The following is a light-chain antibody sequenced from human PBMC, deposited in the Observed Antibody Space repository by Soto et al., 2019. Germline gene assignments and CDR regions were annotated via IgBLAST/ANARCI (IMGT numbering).Light chain of an antibody. J-gene: IGLJ1*01. V-gene: IGLV2-14*01. CDR2: DVT. CDR3: ASYTSSGTYV. CDR1: SSDVGGHNY. Sequence: QSALTQPASVSGSPGQSIAISCTGTSSDVGGHNYVSWFQQNPGKAPKLIIYDVTTRPSGVSHRFSGSKSGNTASLTISGLQAEDEADYYCASYTSSGTYVFGTGTKLTVL.